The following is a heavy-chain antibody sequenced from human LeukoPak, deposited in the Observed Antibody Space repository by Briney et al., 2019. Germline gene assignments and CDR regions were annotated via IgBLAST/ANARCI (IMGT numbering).Heavy chain of an antibody. D-gene: IGHD6-13*01. CDR1: GFTFSSYA. V-gene: IGHV3-64*01. CDR2: ISSNGGST. CDR3: ARVGSSSWFDY. J-gene: IGHJ4*02. Sequence: PGGSLRLSCAASGFTFSSYAMHWVRQAPGKGLEYVSAISSNGGSTNYANSVKGRFTISRDNSKNTLYLQMGSLRAEDMAVYYWARVGSSSWFDYWGQGTLVTVSS.